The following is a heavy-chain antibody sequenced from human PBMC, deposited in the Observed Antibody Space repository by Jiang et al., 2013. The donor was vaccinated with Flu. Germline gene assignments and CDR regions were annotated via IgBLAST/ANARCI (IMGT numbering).Heavy chain of an antibody. V-gene: IGHV4-30-2*01. J-gene: IGHJ5*02. Sequence: SGLVKPSQTLSLTCAVSGGSISSGGYSWSWIRQPPGMGLEWIGYIYHSGSTYYNPSLKSRVTISVDRSKNQFSLRLSSVTAADTAVYYCARVRHIVAVTAKDSRNWFDPWGQGTLVTVSS. CDR3: ARVRHIVAVTAKDSRNWFDP. D-gene: IGHD2-21*02. CDR1: GGSISSGGYS. CDR2: IYHSGST.